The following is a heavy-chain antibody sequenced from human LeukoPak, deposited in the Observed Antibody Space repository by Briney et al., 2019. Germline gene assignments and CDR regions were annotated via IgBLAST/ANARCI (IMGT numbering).Heavy chain of an antibody. J-gene: IGHJ4*02. Sequence: PGRSLRLSCAASGFTFSSYGMRWVRQAPGKGLEWVAVISYDGSKKYYADSVKGRSTISRDNSKNTLYLQMNSLRAEDTAVYYCAKDLDGQQWLVPHFDYWGQGTLVTVSS. V-gene: IGHV3-30*18. CDR2: ISYDGSKK. D-gene: IGHD6-19*01. CDR3: AKDLDGQQWLVPHFDY. CDR1: GFTFSSYG.